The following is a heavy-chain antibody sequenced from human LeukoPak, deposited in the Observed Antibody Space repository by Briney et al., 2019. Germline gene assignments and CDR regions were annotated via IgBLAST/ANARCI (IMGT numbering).Heavy chain of an antibody. J-gene: IGHJ4*02. CDR1: GGSISSGGYS. CDR2: IYHSGST. D-gene: IGHD4-17*01. Sequence: SETLSLTCAVSGGSISSGGYSWSWIRQPPGKGLEWIGYIYHSGSTYYNPSLKSRVTISVDRSKNQFSLKLSSVTAADTAVYYCARVVRTVTTSHFDYWGQGTLVTVSS. CDR3: ARVVRTVTTSHFDY. V-gene: IGHV4-30-2*01.